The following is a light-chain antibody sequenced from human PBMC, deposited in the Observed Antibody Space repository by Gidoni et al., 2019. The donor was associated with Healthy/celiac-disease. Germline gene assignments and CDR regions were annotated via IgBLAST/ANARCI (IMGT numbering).Light chain of an antibody. CDR3: QQYNSYLLT. CDR2: KAS. V-gene: IGKV1-5*03. CDR1: QSISSW. Sequence: LQITQSPSTLSASVGDRVTITCRASQSISSWLAWYQQKPGKAPKLLIYKASSLESGVPSRFSGSGSGTEFTLTISSMQPDDFANYYCQQYNSYLLTFGGGTKVEIK. J-gene: IGKJ4*01.